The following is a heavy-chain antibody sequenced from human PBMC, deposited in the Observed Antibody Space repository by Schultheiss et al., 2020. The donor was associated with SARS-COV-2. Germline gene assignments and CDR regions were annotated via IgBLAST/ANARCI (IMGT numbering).Heavy chain of an antibody. V-gene: IGHV1-2*02. D-gene: IGHD3-10*01. CDR1: GGTFSSYA. CDR3: ARGRGPFDY. J-gene: IGHJ4*02. CDR2: IHPNSGDT. Sequence: ASVKVSCKASGGTFSSYAISWVRQAPGQGLEWMGWIHPNSGDTNYAQKFQGRVTMTRDTSISTAYMELSSLRSEDTAVYYCARGRGPFDYWGQGTLVTVSS.